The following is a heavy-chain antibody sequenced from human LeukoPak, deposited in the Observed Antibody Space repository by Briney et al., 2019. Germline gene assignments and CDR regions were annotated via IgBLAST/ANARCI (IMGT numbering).Heavy chain of an antibody. J-gene: IGHJ4*02. CDR2: ISNDRSRK. Sequence: GGSLRLSCAASGFTFSSYGMHWVRQAPGKGLEWVAIISNDRSRKYYAHSVEGRFTISRDNSKNTLYLQMDSLRAEDTAVYYCARGRAWNYFDYWGQGTLVTVSS. D-gene: IGHD3-3*01. CDR1: GFTFSSYG. V-gene: IGHV3-30*03. CDR3: ARGRAWNYFDY.